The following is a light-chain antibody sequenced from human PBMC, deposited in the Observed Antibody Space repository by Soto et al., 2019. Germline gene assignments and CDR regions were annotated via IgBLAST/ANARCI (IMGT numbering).Light chain of an antibody. V-gene: IGKV3-20*01. CDR3: QQYHTSPLT. CDR2: GAS. CDR1: QGVSSTY. J-gene: IGKJ1*01. Sequence: EIVLTQSPGTLSLSPGERATLSCRASQGVSSTYLAWYQQRLGQAPRLLIFGASSRATGIPDRFSGSGSGTDFTLSISRLEPEDFAVYYCQQYHTSPLTFGQGTKVDSK.